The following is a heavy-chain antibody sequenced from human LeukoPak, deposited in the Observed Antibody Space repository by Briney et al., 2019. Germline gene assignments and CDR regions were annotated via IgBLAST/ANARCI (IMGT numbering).Heavy chain of an antibody. D-gene: IGHD4-17*01. V-gene: IGHV3-30*18. J-gene: IGHJ5*02. Sequence: GGSLRLSCAASGFTFSSYGMHWVRQAPGKGLEWVAVISYDGSNKYYADSVKGRFTISRGNSKNTLYLQMNSLRAEDTAVYYCAKGGGDYVSWFDPWGQGTLVTVSS. CDR3: AKGGGDYVSWFDP. CDR1: GFTFSSYG. CDR2: ISYDGSNK.